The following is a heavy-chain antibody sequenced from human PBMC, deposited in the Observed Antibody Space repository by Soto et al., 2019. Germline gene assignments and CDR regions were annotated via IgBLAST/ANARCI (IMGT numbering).Heavy chain of an antibody. J-gene: IGHJ6*02. CDR2: IIPIFGTV. V-gene: IGHV1-69*12. CDR3: AKGAVAGTPTSYYYYGMDV. D-gene: IGHD6-19*01. CDR1: GGTFRTYA. Sequence: QVQLLQSGAEVKKPGSSVRVSCEASGGTFRTYAISWVRQAPGQGLEWMGEIIPIFGTVNYAQKFQGRVTITADESTTTGYRDLRSLRSEDTAVYYCAKGAVAGTPTSYYYYGMDVWGQGTTVTVSS.